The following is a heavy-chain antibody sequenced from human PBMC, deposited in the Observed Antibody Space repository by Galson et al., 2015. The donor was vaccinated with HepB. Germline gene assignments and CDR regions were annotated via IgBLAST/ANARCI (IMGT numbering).Heavy chain of an antibody. Sequence: SVKVSCKASGYKFTRYYMHWVRQAPGQGLEWMGIINPSGGNTDYAQKFRGRLTMTRDTSTSTVFMELSSLRSEDTAVYHCARGVLLWDGPDYWGQGTLVSVSS. V-gene: IGHV1-46*01. CDR2: INPSGGNT. J-gene: IGHJ4*02. CDR3: ARGVLLWDGPDY. D-gene: IGHD3-10*01. CDR1: GYKFTRYY.